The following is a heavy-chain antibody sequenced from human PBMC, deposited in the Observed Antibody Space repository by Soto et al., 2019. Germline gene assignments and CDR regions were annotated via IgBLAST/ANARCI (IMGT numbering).Heavy chain of an antibody. Sequence: GGSLRLSCAAFGFTFSDYYMSWIRQAPGKGLEWVSYISSSSSYTNYADSVKGRFTISRDNAKNSLYLQMNSLRAEDTAVYYCASLRKRDGYNYFSWGQGTLVTVSS. CDR1: GFTFSDYY. J-gene: IGHJ4*02. V-gene: IGHV3-11*06. CDR2: ISSSSSYT. D-gene: IGHD5-12*01. CDR3: ASLRKRDGYNYFS.